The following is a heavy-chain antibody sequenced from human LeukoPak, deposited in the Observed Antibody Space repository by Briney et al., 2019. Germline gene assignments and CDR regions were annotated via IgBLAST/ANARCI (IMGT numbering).Heavy chain of an antibody. V-gene: IGHV3-23*01. CDR3: AKEGYDFWSGYYHVDY. Sequence: GGSLRLSCAASGFTFNNYVMNWVRQAPGKGLEWVSAISGSGGSTYYADSVKGRFTISRDNSKNTLYLQMNSLRAEDTAVYYCAKEGYDFWSGYYHVDYWGQGTLVTVSS. CDR2: ISGSGGST. CDR1: GFTFNNYV. J-gene: IGHJ4*02. D-gene: IGHD3-3*01.